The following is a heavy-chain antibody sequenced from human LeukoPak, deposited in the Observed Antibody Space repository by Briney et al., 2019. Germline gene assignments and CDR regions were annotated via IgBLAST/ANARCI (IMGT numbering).Heavy chain of an antibody. J-gene: IGHJ4*02. CDR1: GFTFSSYA. CDR3: ATQRSGIFDY. Sequence: GGSLRLSCSASGFTFSSYAMHWVRQAPGEGLQYVSYISSNGRSTYYADSVKGRFTISRDNSKHTLYLQMSSLRAEDTAVYYCATQRSGIFDYWGQGTLVTVSS. D-gene: IGHD1-14*01. V-gene: IGHV3-64D*06. CDR2: ISSNGRST.